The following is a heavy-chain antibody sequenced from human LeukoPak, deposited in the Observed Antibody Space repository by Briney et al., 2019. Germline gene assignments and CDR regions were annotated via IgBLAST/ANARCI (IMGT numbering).Heavy chain of an antibody. Sequence: PGGSLRLSCAASGFTFNTYTMNWVRQAPGKGLEWVSYISGSSGIIDYADSVWGRFTISRDNAKNSLYLQMNSLRAEDTAVYYCARLSYDSPLFWGKGTLVTVSS. J-gene: IGHJ4*02. CDR3: ARLSYDSPLF. CDR2: ISGSSGII. CDR1: GFTFNTYT. V-gene: IGHV3-48*01. D-gene: IGHD3-22*01.